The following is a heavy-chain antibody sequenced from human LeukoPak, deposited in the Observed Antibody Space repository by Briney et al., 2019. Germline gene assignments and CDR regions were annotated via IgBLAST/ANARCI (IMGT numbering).Heavy chain of an antibody. J-gene: IGHJ6*04. Sequence: ASVKVSCKASGGTFSSYAISWVRQAPGQGLEWMGGIIPIFGTANYAQKFQGRVTITADKSTSTAYMELSSLRSEDTAVYYCARGSGYYYYYYGMDVWGKGTTVTVSS. V-gene: IGHV1-69*06. CDR3: ARGSGYYYYYYGMDV. CDR1: GGTFSSYA. CDR2: IIPIFGTA. D-gene: IGHD1-1*01.